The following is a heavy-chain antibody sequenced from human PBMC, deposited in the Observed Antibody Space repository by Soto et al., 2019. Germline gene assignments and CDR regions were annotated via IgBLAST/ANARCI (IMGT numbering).Heavy chain of an antibody. CDR2: IGAYSGNT. V-gene: IGHV1-18*01. D-gene: IGHD4-17*01. Sequence: QVQLVQSGAEVKKPGASVKVSCKASNHTFTNYGITWVRQAPGQGLEWMGWIGAYSGNTNYAQQFQGRVTMTTETSXRTVYMELRSLRSDDTAVYYCAAVPGYGDANWFDPWGQGTLVTVSS. CDR1: NHTFTNYG. CDR3: AAVPGYGDANWFDP. J-gene: IGHJ5*02.